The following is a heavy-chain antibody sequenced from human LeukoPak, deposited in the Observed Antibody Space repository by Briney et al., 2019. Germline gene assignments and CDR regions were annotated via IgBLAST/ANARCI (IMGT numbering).Heavy chain of an antibody. CDR1: GFSLSSNGMC. Sequence: SGPTLVNPTQTLTLTCTFSGFSLSSNGMCVSWIRQPPGKAVEWFACIDWGDDKYYSSSLRTRLTISKDTSKNQVVLTMTNMDPVDTATYYCARISDYGSRSSPYYFDYWGQGTLVTVSS. D-gene: IGHD3-10*01. CDR3: ARISDYGSRSSPYYFDY. J-gene: IGHJ4*02. V-gene: IGHV2-70*11. CDR2: IDWGDDK.